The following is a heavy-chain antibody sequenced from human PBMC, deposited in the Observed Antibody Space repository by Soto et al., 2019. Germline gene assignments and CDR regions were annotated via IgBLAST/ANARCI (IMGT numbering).Heavy chain of an antibody. D-gene: IGHD2-15*01. CDR1: GGSISSSNW. J-gene: IGHJ3*02. V-gene: IGHV4-4*02. CDR2: IYHSGST. Sequence: SETLSLTCAVSGGSISSSNWWSWVRQPPGKGLEWIGEIYHSGSTNYNPSLKSRVTISVDKSKNQFSLKLSSVTAADTAVYYCAREDHCSGGSCYQAGDAFDIWGQGTMVTVSS. CDR3: AREDHCSGGSCYQAGDAFDI.